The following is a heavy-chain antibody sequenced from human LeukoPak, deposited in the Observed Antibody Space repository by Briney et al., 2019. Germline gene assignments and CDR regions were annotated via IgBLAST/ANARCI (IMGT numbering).Heavy chain of an antibody. Sequence: SETLSLTCAVYGGSFSGYYWSWIRQPPGKGLEWIGEINHSGSTNYNPSLKSRVTISLDTSKNQFSLKLSSVTAADTAVYYCARYDWNYDFDYWGQGTLVIVSS. D-gene: IGHD1-7*01. CDR1: GGSFSGYY. CDR2: INHSGST. J-gene: IGHJ4*02. CDR3: ARYDWNYDFDY. V-gene: IGHV4-34*01.